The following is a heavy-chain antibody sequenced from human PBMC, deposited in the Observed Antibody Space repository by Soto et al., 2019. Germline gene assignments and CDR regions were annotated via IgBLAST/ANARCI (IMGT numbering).Heavy chain of an antibody. Sequence: EVQLVESGGGLVQPGGSLRLSCAASGFTFSDYWIHWVRQAPGKGLVWVSRINGFGTDINYADSVKGRFTLSRDNAKNTLYLQMNSLRAEDTAVCYCAREGVGYSYTYWGRGTLVTVAS. V-gene: IGHV3-74*01. CDR2: INGFGTDI. J-gene: IGHJ4*02. D-gene: IGHD5-18*01. CDR3: AREGVGYSYTY. CDR1: GFTFSDYW.